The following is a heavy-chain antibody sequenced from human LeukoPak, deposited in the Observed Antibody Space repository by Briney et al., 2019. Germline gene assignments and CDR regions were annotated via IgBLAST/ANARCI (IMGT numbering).Heavy chain of an antibody. D-gene: IGHD4-23*01. Sequence: PETPSLTCTVSGGSTSNTSYYWGWIRQPPGSGLGWIGSASYSGSCCYHPSLDSRVIISVDTSKNQLYLRLRSVTAADAAIYYCARLRCYGGNRGIDYWGQGTLVAVS. CDR2: ASYSGSC. V-gene: IGHV4-39*01. J-gene: IGHJ4*02. CDR3: ARLRCYGGNRGIDY. CDR1: GGSTSNTSYY.